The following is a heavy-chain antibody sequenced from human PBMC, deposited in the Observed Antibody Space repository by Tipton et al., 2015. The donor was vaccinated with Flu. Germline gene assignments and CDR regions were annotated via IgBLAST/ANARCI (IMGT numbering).Heavy chain of an antibody. D-gene: IGHD5-24*01. V-gene: IGHV3-21*01. CDR2: ISSSGDYM. CDR3: VSRVDH. J-gene: IGHJ5*02. Sequence: SLRLSCVVSGLTFSSYSMNWVRQAPGKGLERVAAISSSGDYMNYADSVKGRFTIFRDNSRNSLFLQMNSLNADDTAVYYCVSRVDHWGRGTLVTVSS. CDR1: GLTFSSYS.